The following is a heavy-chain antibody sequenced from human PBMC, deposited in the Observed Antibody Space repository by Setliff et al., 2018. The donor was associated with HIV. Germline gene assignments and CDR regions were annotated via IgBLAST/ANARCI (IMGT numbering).Heavy chain of an antibody. D-gene: IGHD1-1*01. CDR1: GSTFTSYG. Sequence: SVKVSCKASGSTFTSYGISWVRQAPGQGLEWMGWISAYNGNTNYAQKLQGRVTMTTDTSTSTAYMELRSLRSDDTAVYYCARRARESTALHSDWNDVLFFDYWGQGTLVTVSS. CDR2: ISAYNGNT. V-gene: IGHV1-18*01. J-gene: IGHJ4*02. CDR3: ARRARESTALHSDWNDVLFFDY.